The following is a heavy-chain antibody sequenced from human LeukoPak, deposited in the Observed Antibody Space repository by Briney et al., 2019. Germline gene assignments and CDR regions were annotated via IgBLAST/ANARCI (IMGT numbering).Heavy chain of an antibody. CDR3: ARELATVKSSWFDP. V-gene: IGHV4-61*02. Sequence: PSETLSLTCTVSGGSISSGTYFWTWIRQPAGKGLEWIGRIYASGSTNYNPSLKSRVTISVDTSKNQFSLKLSSVTAADTAVYYCARELATVKSSWFDPWGQGTLVTVSS. D-gene: IGHD4-11*01. J-gene: IGHJ5*02. CDR1: GGSISSGTYF. CDR2: IYASGST.